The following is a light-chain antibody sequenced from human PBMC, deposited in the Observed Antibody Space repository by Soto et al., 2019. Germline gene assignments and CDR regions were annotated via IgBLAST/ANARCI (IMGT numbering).Light chain of an antibody. CDR1: SSNIGAGYD. Sequence: QSVLTQPPSVSGAPGQRVTISCTGSSSNIGAGYDVHWYQQLPGTAPKILIYGNSNRPLGVPDRFSGSKSGTSASLAITGLQAEDEADYYCQSYDSSLSVVFGGGTKVTVL. J-gene: IGLJ2*01. V-gene: IGLV1-40*01. CDR2: GNS. CDR3: QSYDSSLSVV.